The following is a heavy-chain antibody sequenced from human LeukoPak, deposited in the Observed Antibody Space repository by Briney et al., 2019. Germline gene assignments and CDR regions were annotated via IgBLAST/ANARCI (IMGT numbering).Heavy chain of an antibody. CDR3: ARYSSGWSYLEY. V-gene: IGHV4-59*08. CDR2: IFYSGST. CDR1: GGSISNYY. Sequence: SETLSLTCTVSGGSISNYYWSWIRQPPGKGLEWIGYIFYSGSTNYNPSLKSRVTISIDTSKNQFSLKLSSVTAADTAVYYCARYSSGWSYLEYWGQGTLVTVSS. J-gene: IGHJ4*02. D-gene: IGHD6-19*01.